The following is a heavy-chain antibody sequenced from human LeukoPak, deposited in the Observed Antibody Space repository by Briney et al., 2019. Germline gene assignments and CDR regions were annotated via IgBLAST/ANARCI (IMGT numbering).Heavy chain of an antibody. CDR3: ARGIGSYDYVWGSYRYNRNWFDP. CDR1: GGSFSGYY. CDR2: INHSGST. D-gene: IGHD3-16*02. V-gene: IGHV4-34*01. J-gene: IGHJ5*02. Sequence: SETLSLTCAVYGGSFSGYYWSWIRQPPGKGLEWIGEINHSGSTNYNPSLKSRVTISVDTSKNQFSLKLSSVTAADTAVYYCARGIGSYDYVWGSYRYNRNWFDPWGQGTLVTVSS.